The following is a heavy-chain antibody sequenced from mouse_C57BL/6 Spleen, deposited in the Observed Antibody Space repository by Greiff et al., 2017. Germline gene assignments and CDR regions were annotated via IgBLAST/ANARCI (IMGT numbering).Heavy chain of an antibody. CDR2: IDPSDSYT. CDR3: SRNSFDY. J-gene: IGHJ2*01. Sequence: QVQLQQPGAELVMPGASVKLSCKASGYTFTSYWMHWVKQRPGQGLEWIGEIDPSDSYTNYNQKVKGKSTLTLDKSSSTAYMQLSSLASEDSAVYYCSRNSFDYWGQGTTLTVSS. CDR1: GYTFTSYW. V-gene: IGHV1-69*01.